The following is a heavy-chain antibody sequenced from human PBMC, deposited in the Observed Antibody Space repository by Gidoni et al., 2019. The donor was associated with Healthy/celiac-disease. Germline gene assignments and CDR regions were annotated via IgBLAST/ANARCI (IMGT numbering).Heavy chain of an antibody. V-gene: IGHV3-23*01. CDR3: ASIVGLDY. CDR1: GFTFSSYA. J-gene: IGHJ4*02. CDR2: IRGSGGST. D-gene: IGHD1-26*01. Sequence: EVQLLESGEGLVQPGGSLRLSCAASGFTFSSYAMSWVRQAPGKGLEWGSAIRGSGGSTYYADAVKGRFTISRDNSKNTLYLQMNSLRAEDTAVYYCASIVGLDYWGQGTLVTVSS.